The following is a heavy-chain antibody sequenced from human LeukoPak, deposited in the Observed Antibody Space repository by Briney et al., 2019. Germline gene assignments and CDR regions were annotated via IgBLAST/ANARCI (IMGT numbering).Heavy chain of an antibody. J-gene: IGHJ4*02. CDR1: GFTFSSYA. CDR2: ISGSGGST. Sequence: GGSLRLSCAASGFTFSSYAMSWVRQAPGKGLEWVSAISGSGGSTYYADSVKGRFTISRDNSKNTLYLQMNSLRAEDTAVYYCARDTPGYSSGWYFEGYFDYWGQGTLVTVSS. D-gene: IGHD6-19*01. CDR3: ARDTPGYSSGWYFEGYFDY. V-gene: IGHV3-23*01.